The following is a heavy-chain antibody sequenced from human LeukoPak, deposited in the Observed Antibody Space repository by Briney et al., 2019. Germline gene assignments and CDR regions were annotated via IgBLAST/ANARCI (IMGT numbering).Heavy chain of an antibody. CDR3: AKDALGIVVVPAASIDY. D-gene: IGHD2-2*01. V-gene: IGHV3-30*02. Sequence: GGSLRLSCAASAFTFSSYDMHWVRQAPGKGLEWVAFIRYDGSNKYYADSVKGRFTISRDNSKNTLYLQMNSLRAEDTAVYYCAKDALGIVVVPAASIDYWGQGTLVTVSS. CDR1: AFTFSSYD. J-gene: IGHJ4*02. CDR2: IRYDGSNK.